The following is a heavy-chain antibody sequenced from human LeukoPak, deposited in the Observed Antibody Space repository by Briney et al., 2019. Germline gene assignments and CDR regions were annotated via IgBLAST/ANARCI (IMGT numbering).Heavy chain of an antibody. V-gene: IGHV4-4*07. D-gene: IGHD6-13*01. J-gene: IGHJ5*02. Sequence: SXXXSXTXTXXGXXISSYYWSWIRQPAGKGLEWIGRTYTSGSTNYNPSLKSRVTMSVDTSKNQFSLKLSSVTAADTAVYYCARDLIAAADNWFDPWGQGTXVTVSS. CDR2: TYTSGST. CDR1: GXXISSYY. CDR3: ARDLIAAADNWFDP.